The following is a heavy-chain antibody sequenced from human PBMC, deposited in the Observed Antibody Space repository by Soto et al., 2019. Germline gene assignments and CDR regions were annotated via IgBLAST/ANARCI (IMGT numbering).Heavy chain of an antibody. CDR2: IIPIFGTA. CDR3: ARDLARITIFGVVIPEFDP. CDR1: GGTFSSYA. D-gene: IGHD3-3*01. V-gene: IGHV1-69*13. Sequence: GASVKVSCKASGGTFSSYAISWVRQAPGQGLEWMGGIIPIFGTANYAQKFQGRVTITADESTSTAYMELSSLRSEDTAVYYCARDLARITIFGVVIPEFDPWGQGTLVTVSS. J-gene: IGHJ5*02.